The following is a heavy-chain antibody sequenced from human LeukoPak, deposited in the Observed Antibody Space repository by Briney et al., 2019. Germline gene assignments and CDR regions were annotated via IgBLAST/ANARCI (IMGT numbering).Heavy chain of an antibody. CDR1: GFTFSTYW. CDR3: ARPQMAISGYIDY. J-gene: IGHJ4*02. V-gene: IGHV3-74*01. CDR2: INSDGSST. D-gene: IGHD5-24*01. Sequence: PGGSLRLSCAASGFTFSTYWMHWVRQAPGTGLVWVSRINSDGSSTTYADSVKGRFTISRDNAKNTLSLQMNSLRDDDTAVYYCARPQMAISGYIDYWGQGTLVTVSS.